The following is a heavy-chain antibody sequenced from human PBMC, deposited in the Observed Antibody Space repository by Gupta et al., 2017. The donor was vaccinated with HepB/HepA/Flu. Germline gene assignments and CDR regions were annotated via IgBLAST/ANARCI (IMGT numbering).Heavy chain of an antibody. CDR1: GFTFDDYA. V-gene: IGHV3-9*01. Sequence: EVQLVESGGGLVQPGRSLRLSCAASGFTFDDYAMHWVRQAPGKGLEWVSGISWNSGSIGYADSVKGRFTISRDNAKNSLYLQMNSLRAEDTVLYYCAKELGTAMMYGMDVWGQGTTVTVSS. J-gene: IGHJ6*02. D-gene: IGHD5-18*01. CDR3: AKELGTAMMYGMDV. CDR2: ISWNSGSI.